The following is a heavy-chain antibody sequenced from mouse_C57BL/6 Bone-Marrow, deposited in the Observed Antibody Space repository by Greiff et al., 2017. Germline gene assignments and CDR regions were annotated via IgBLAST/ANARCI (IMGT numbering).Heavy chain of an antibody. CDR1: GFTFSSYA. D-gene: IGHD1-1*01. J-gene: IGHJ1*03. CDR3: ARGPYYGSSYWYFDV. Sequence: EVQLVESGGGLVKPGGSLKLSCAASGFTFSSYAMSWVRQTPEKRLEWVATISDGGSYTYYPDNVKGRFTISRDNAKNNLYLQMSHLKSEDTAMYYCARGPYYGSSYWYFDVWGTGTTVTVSS. V-gene: IGHV5-4*01. CDR2: ISDGGSYT.